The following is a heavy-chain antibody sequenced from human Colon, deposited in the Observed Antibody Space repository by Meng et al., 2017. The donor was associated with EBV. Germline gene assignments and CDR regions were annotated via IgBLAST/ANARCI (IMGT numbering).Heavy chain of an antibody. V-gene: IGHV4-34*01. CDR1: GGSFRGYY. J-gene: IGHJ4*02. D-gene: IGHD6-19*01. CDR2: INYSGNT. Sequence: QVQLQQWGAGLLKPSEPLSLSCAVYGGSFRGYYWTWIRQPPGKGLEWVAEINYSGNTNYSPSLKSRVTISIDTSKNQFSLKLSSVTAADTAIYYCARRLAALDDWGQGTLVTVSS. CDR3: ARRLAALDD.